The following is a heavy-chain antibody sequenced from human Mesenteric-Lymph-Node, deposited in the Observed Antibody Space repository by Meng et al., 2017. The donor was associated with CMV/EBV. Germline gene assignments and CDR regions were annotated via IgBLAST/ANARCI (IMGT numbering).Heavy chain of an antibody. Sequence: ASVKVSCKASGYTFTSYYMHWVRQAPGQGLEWMGIINPSGGSTSYAQKFQGRVTMTRDTSTSTVYMELSSLRSEDTAVYYCARDPAPYCSSTSCSHGMDVWGQGTTVTVSS. V-gene: IGHV1-46*01. D-gene: IGHD2-2*01. J-gene: IGHJ6*02. CDR1: GYTFTSYY. CDR3: ARDPAPYCSSTSCSHGMDV. CDR2: INPSGGST.